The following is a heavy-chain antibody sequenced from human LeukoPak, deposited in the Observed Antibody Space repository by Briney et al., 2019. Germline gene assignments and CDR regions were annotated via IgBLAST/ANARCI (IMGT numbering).Heavy chain of an antibody. CDR3: ARDRGGNDC. J-gene: IGHJ4*02. D-gene: IGHD3-16*01. CDR1: GYTFTGYY. Sequence: ASVKVSCKASGYTFTGYYMHWVRQAPGQGLEWMGWINPNSGGTNYAQKFQGRVTMTRDTSINTAYMEQNSLISDDTAVYYCARDRGGNDCWGQGTLVTVSS. V-gene: IGHV1-2*02. CDR2: INPNSGGT.